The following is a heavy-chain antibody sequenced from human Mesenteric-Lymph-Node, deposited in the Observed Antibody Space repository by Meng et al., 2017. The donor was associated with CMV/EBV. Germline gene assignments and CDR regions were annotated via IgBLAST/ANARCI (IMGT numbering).Heavy chain of an antibody. CDR3: TTGWDQYFDF. Sequence: EVQLVESGGGLVNPGGSLRISCVASDFTLNGAWMNWVRQAPGKGLEWVGRVKSARAGGAADAAAPVKGRFTVSRDDSRKTVHLQMDNLKIEDTAVYYCTTGWDQYFDFWGQGALVTVSS. CDR1: DFTLNGAW. CDR2: VKSARAGGAA. D-gene: IGHD1-26*01. V-gene: IGHV3-15*07. J-gene: IGHJ4*02.